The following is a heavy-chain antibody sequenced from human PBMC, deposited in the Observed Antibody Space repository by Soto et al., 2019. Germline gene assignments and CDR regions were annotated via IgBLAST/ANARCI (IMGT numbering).Heavy chain of an antibody. CDR2: INHSGST. Sequence: SETLSLTCAVYGGSFSGYYWSWIRQPPGKGLEWIGEINHSGSTNYNPSLKSRVTISVDTSKNQFSLKLSSVTAADTAVYYCARGGYGSGIYLFAYYYYGMYVWGQGTTVPVSS. V-gene: IGHV4-34*01. CDR1: GGSFSGYY. D-gene: IGHD3-3*01. CDR3: ARGGYGSGIYLFAYYYYGMYV. J-gene: IGHJ6*02.